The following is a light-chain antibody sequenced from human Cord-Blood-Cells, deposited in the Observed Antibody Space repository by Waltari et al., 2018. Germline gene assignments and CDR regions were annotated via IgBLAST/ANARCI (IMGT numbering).Light chain of an antibody. V-gene: IGKV4-1*01. J-gene: IGKJ2*01. CDR3: QQYYSTPHT. Sequence: DIVMNQSPDSLAVSLGERATINCKSSQSVLYSSNNKNYLAWYQQKPGQPPKLLIYWASTRESGVPDRFSGSGSGTDLTLTISSLQAEDVAVYYCQQYYSTPHTFGQGTKLEIK. CDR2: WAS. CDR1: QSVLYSSNNKNY.